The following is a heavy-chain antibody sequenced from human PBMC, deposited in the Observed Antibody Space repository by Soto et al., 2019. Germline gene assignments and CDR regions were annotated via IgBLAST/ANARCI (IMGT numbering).Heavy chain of an antibody. V-gene: IGHV3-33*01. D-gene: IGHD6-13*01. CDR1: GFTFSSYG. CDR2: IWYDGSNK. CDR3: ARGWSSSSWYLSGWFDP. J-gene: IGHJ5*02. Sequence: GGSLRLSCAASGFTFSSYGMHWVRQAPGKGLEWVAVIWYDGSNKYYADSVKGRFTISRDNSKNTLYLQMNSLRAEDTAVYYCARGWSSSSWYLSGWFDPWGQGTLVTVSS.